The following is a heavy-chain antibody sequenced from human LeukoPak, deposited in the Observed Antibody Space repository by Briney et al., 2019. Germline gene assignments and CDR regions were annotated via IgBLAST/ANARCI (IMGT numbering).Heavy chain of an antibody. Sequence: PGGSLRLSCAASGFXFDDYAIHWVRQAPGKGLEWVSLISGDGGSTYYADSVKGRFTISRDNSKNSLYLQMNSLRTEDTALYYCAKGVGSCSGGSCYYYYYYGMDVWGQGTTVTVSS. D-gene: IGHD2-15*01. V-gene: IGHV3-43*02. J-gene: IGHJ6*02. CDR2: ISGDGGST. CDR1: GFXFDDYA. CDR3: AKGVGSCSGGSCYYYYYYGMDV.